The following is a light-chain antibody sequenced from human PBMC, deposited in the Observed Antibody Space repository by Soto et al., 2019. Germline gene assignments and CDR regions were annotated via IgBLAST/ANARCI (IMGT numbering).Light chain of an antibody. CDR1: RNINRK. J-gene: IGKJ4*01. CDR3: QQYYDYPPLI. Sequence: EILMTQSPVTLSVSPGDRVTLSCRASRNINRKVAWYQQKPGQAPRLLISGASTRPTSIPTRFSGSGSGTEFTLTISNLQSEDFAVYYCQQYYDYPPLIFGGGTKVEIK. V-gene: IGKV3-15*01. CDR2: GAS.